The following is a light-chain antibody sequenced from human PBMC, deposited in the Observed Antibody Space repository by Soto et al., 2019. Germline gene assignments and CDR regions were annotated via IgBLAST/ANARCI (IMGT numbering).Light chain of an antibody. J-gene: IGKJ1*01. CDR3: QQYKNWLTWT. V-gene: IGKV3-15*01. CDR1: QSVNSN. Sequence: EIVMTQSPATLSVPPGERATLSCRASQSVNSNLAWYQHKPGQAPRLLIYDASTRAPGIPARFSGSGSGTEFTLTISSLQSEDFAVYYCQQYKNWLTWTFGQGTKVEVK. CDR2: DAS.